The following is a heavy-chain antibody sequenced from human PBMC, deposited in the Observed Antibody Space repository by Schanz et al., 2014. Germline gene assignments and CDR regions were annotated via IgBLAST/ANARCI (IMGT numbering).Heavy chain of an antibody. Sequence: EVQLVESGGGLIQPGGSLRLSCAVSGFTVNTNYMSWVRQAPGKGLEWISSMYINSGSTQYEDSVKGRFIISRDSSKNTLFLQMNSLRAEDTAVYFCARDGGRDGHNLAFDVWGQGTLVTVSS. CDR1: GFTVNTNY. J-gene: IGHJ3*01. CDR2: MYINSGST. D-gene: IGHD2-15*01. CDR3: ARDGGRDGHNLAFDV. V-gene: IGHV3-53*01.